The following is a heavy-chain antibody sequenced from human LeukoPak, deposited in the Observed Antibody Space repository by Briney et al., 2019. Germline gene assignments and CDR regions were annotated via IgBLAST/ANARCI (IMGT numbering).Heavy chain of an antibody. CDR3: ASPSTIKLDAFDI. CDR1: GFTFDDYA. J-gene: IGHJ3*02. V-gene: IGHV3-9*01. CDR2: ISWNSGSM. D-gene: IGHD5/OR15-5a*01. Sequence: PGRSLRLSCAASGFTFDDYAMHWVRQAPGKGLEWVSGISWNSGSMDYADSVKGRFTISRDNAKNSLYLQMNSLRAEDTAVYYCASPSTIKLDAFDIWGQGTMVTVSS.